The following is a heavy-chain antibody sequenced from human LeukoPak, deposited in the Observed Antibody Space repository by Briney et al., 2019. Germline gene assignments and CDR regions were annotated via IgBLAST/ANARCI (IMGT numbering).Heavy chain of an antibody. CDR1: GGTFSSYA. CDR2: VIPILGIA. V-gene: IGHV1-69*04. J-gene: IGHJ4*02. Sequence: ASVKVSCKASGGTFSSYAISWVRQAPGQGLEWMGRVIPILGIANYAQKFQGRVTITADKSTSTAYMELSSLRSEDTAVYYCAIRSGPPTWIDYWGQGTLVTVSS. D-gene: IGHD2-15*01. CDR3: AIRSGPPTWIDY.